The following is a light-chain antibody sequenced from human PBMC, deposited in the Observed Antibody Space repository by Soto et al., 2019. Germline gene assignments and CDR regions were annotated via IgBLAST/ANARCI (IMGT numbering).Light chain of an antibody. V-gene: IGKV1-39*01. J-gene: IGKJ5*01. CDR1: QSISSY. CDR2: AAC. Sequence: DIQMTESPSALSACLVCMFTITCRXSQSISSYLNWYQQKPGKAPNLLVYAACSLQSGVPSRFTGSGCGSDFTLSISSLQPEDFATYHCQQTYSSPSITVGQGTRLEIK. CDR3: QQTYSSPSIT.